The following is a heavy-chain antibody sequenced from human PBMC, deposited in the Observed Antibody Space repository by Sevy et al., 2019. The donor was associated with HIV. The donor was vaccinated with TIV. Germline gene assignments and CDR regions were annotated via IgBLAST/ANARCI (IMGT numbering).Heavy chain of an antibody. CDR1: GFTFTNYA. J-gene: IGHJ4*02. V-gene: IGHV3-23*01. Sequence: GGSLRLSCAASGFTFTNYAMNWVRQAPGKGLEWVSGISDSGDTTHYAESVKGQFTISSDNSKNTVSLQMSSLRAEDTAIYYCAKLPSTVMFREKGYWGQGTRVTVSS. CDR3: AKLPSTVMFREKGY. CDR2: ISDSGDTT. D-gene: IGHD3-10*01.